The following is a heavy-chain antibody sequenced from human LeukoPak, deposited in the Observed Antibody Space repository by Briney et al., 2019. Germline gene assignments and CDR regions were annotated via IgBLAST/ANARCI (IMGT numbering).Heavy chain of an antibody. CDR1: RFTFSSYA. J-gene: IGHJ6*02. V-gene: IGHV3-23*01. CDR3: AKEGSSGIYYYYYGMDV. CDR2: ISGSGGST. D-gene: IGHD6-25*01. Sequence: GGSLRLSCAASRFTFSSYAMSWVRQAPGKGLEWVSAISGSGGSTYYADSVKGRFTISRDNSKNTLYLQMNSLRAEDTAVYYCAKEGSSGIYYYYYGMDVWGQGTTVTVSS.